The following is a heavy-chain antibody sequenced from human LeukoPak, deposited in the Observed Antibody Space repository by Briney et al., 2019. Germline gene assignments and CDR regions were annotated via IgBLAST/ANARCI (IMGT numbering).Heavy chain of an antibody. CDR1: GGTFSSYA. CDR3: ARDPGDCSGGSCQAWFDP. J-gene: IGHJ5*02. V-gene: IGHV1-69*13. D-gene: IGHD2-15*01. CDR2: IIPIFGTA. Sequence: SVKVSCKASGGTFSSYAISWVRQAPGQGLEWMGGIIPIFGTANYAQKFQGGVTITADESTSTAYMELSSLRSEDTAVYYCARDPGDCSGGSCQAWFDPWGQGTLVTVSS.